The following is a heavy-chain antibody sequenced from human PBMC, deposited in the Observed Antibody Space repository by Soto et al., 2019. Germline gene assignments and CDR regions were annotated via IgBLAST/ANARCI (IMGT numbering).Heavy chain of an antibody. Sequence: QVQLQESGPGLVKPSQTLSLTCAVSGGSISGNGYYWNWIRQHPGKGLEWIGYISYSGRTFYSPSLKSRVTTSSDTSKNQFSLKLSSVTAADTAIYYCARGSIFGVVLNAFDIWGQGTMVAVSS. V-gene: IGHV4-31*11. CDR1: GGSISGNGYY. J-gene: IGHJ3*02. D-gene: IGHD3-3*01. CDR3: ARGSIFGVVLNAFDI. CDR2: ISYSGRT.